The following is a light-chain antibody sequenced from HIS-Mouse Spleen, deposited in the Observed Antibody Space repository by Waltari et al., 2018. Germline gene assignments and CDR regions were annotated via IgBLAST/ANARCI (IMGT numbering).Light chain of an antibody. CDR1: QSISSY. CDR3: QQYNSYSRT. Sequence: DIQMTQSPSSLSASVGDRVTITCRASQSISSYLNWYQQKPGKAPKLLIYAASSLQSGVPSRFSGSGSGTDFTLTISSLQPEDVATYYCQQYNSYSRTFGQGTKVEIK. CDR2: AAS. J-gene: IGKJ1*01. V-gene: IGKV1-39*01.